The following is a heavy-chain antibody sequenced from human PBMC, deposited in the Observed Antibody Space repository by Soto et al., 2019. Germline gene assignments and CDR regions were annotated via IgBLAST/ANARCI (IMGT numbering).Heavy chain of an antibody. CDR2: IDSNGVRK. D-gene: IGHD3-3*01. CDR3: VSWRSVNFDN. J-gene: IGHJ4*02. V-gene: IGHV3-23*01. Sequence: EVSLRLSWVASGFAFAKHPMTWVRQAPGRGLQWVATIDSNGVRKHFADSVKGRFAISRDNSRSTVDLYMTNLRVEDTATYYCVSWRSVNFDNWRQGTGVIV. CDR1: GFAFAKHP.